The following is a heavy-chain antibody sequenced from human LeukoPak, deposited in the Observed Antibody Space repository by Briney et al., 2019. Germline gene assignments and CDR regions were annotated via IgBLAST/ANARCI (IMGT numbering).Heavy chain of an antibody. J-gene: IGHJ4*02. CDR3: ARGSGVQVWSSLDY. V-gene: IGHV3-21*01. CDR2: ISSSGSYI. CDR1: AFTFSSFG. D-gene: IGHD5-18*01. Sequence: GGALRLSCAASAFTFSSFGISWVRQAPGKGLEWVSSISSSGSYIYYADSVKGRFTISRDNAKNSLYLQMNSLRVEDTAVYYCARGSGVQVWSSLDYWGQGTLVTVSS.